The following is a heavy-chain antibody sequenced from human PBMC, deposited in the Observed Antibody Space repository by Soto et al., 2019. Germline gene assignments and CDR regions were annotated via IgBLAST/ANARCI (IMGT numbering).Heavy chain of an antibody. CDR3: ARHLRVGDGIALDI. V-gene: IGHV4-59*08. J-gene: IGHJ3*02. CDR2: IHYTGST. Sequence: QVQLQESGPGVLKPSETLSLTCTVSGGSISNYYWSWIRQPPGKGLEWIGYIHYTGSTNYNPSLMSRLSLSVDTSTTHLPLHLSSVTAADTAVYYCARHLRVGDGIALDIWCQGTTVTVSS. CDR1: GGSISNYY. D-gene: IGHD1-26*01.